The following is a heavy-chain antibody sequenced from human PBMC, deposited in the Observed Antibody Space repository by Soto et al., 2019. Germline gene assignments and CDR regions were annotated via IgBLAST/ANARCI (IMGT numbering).Heavy chain of an antibody. CDR2: ISGSGGST. J-gene: IGHJ4*02. V-gene: IGHV3-23*01. CDR3: AKDIDIVATIVGGWFQDYFDY. D-gene: IGHD5-12*01. Sequence: GGSLRLSCAVSGFTFSSYAMSWVRQAPGKGLEWVSAISGSGGSTYYADSVKGRFTISRDNSKNTLYLQMNSLRAEDTAVYYCAKDIDIVATIVGGWFQDYFDYWGQGTLVTVSS. CDR1: GFTFSSYA.